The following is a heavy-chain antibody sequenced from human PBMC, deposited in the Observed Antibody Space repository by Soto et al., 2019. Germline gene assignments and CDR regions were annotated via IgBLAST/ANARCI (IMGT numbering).Heavy chain of an antibody. Sequence: GGSLRLSCAASGFTFSTYAMSWVRQAPGKGLEWISVISNNGDTTYYADSVQGRFTISRDNSKNKLYLQMNSLRAEDTAVYFCASRTITHYYPNWGQGTLVTVSS. CDR2: ISNNGDTT. V-gene: IGHV3-23*01. J-gene: IGHJ4*02. CDR1: GFTFSTYA. D-gene: IGHD3-10*01. CDR3: ASRTITHYYPN.